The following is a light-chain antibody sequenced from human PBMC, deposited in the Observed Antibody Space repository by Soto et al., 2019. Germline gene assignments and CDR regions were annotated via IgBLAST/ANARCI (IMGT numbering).Light chain of an antibody. CDR1: QSVSSY. V-gene: IGKV3-11*01. CDR2: DAS. J-gene: IGKJ2*01. Sequence: EIVLTQSPATLSLSPGERATLSCRASQSVSSYLAWYQQKPGQAPRLLIYDASNRSTGIPARFSGSGSGTDFTLTISSQEPEDFAVYYCQQRSNWPPYTFCQGTKLEIK. CDR3: QQRSNWPPYT.